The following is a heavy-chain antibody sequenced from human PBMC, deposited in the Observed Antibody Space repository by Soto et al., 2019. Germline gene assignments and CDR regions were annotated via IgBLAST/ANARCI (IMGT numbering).Heavy chain of an antibody. V-gene: IGHV3-23*01. CDR3: AKDRKDWKGGWFRSCKGDAFDI. J-gene: IGHJ3*02. Sequence: GGSLRFSCAASGFTFSSYSMSLVRQAPGKGLECVSAISVSGGSTYYAGSVKGRFTISRDNSKNTLYLQMNSLRAEDTAVYYCAKDRKDWKGGWFRSCKGDAFDIWGQGTMVTVSS. CDR2: ISVSGGST. D-gene: IGHD6-19*01. CDR1: GFTFSSYS.